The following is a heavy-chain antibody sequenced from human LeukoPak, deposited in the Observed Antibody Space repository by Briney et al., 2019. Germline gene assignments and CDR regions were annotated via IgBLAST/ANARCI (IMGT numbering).Heavy chain of an antibody. CDR3: ARVSWSPGTSYYYMDV. V-gene: IGHV4-34*01. CDR2: INHSGTT. CDR1: GGSFSGYY. Sequence: PSETLSLTCAVYGGSFSGYYWSWLRQPPGKGLEWIGEINHSGTTNYNPSLKSRVTISVDTSKNHFSLKLTSVTAADTAVYYCARVSWSPGTSYYYMDVWGKGTTITVSS. D-gene: IGHD1-1*01. J-gene: IGHJ6*03.